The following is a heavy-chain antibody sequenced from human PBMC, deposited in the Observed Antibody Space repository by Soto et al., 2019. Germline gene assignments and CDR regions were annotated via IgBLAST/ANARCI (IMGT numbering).Heavy chain of an antibody. CDR2: INRNGGST. V-gene: IGHV3-64*01. D-gene: IGHD2-21*02. CDR3: ARGGSDYYFDY. J-gene: IGHJ4*02. Sequence: GGSLRLSCAASGFTFSSYAMHWVRQAPGKGLEYVSTINRNGGSTYYTNSVKGRFTISRDNSKNTLYLQMGSLRAEDMAVYYCARGGSDYYFDYWGQGTLVTVSS. CDR1: GFTFSSYA.